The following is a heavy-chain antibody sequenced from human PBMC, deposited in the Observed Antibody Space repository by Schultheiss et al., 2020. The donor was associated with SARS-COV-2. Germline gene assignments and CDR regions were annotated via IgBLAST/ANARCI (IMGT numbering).Heavy chain of an antibody. J-gene: IGHJ6*02. CDR3: AKGGSHKPPYYYGMDV. V-gene: IGHV3-30*07. CDR2: FSYDGGHK. Sequence: GGSLRLSCAASAFTLRTYAMHWVRQAPGKGLEWVTIFSYDGGHKNYTDSVKGRFTISRDNSKNTLYLQMNSLRAEDTAVYYCAKGGSHKPPYYYGMDVWGQGTTVTVSS. CDR1: AFTLRTYA. D-gene: IGHD1-26*01.